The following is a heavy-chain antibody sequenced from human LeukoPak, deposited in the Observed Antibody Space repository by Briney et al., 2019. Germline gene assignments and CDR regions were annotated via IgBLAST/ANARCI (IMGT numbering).Heavy chain of an antibody. Sequence: SVKVSCKASGGTFSSYSITWVRQAPGQGLEWMGGIMPLFNTANYAQQFQGRVTITTDESTSTAYMELSSLRFEDTAMYYCARVDRYHYYLDVWGKGTTVTVSS. CDR3: ARVDRYHYYLDV. V-gene: IGHV1-69*05. J-gene: IGHJ6*03. CDR2: IMPLFNTA. CDR1: GGTFSSYS.